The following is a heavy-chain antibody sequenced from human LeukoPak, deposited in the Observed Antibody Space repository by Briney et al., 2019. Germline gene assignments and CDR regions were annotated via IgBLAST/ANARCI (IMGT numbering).Heavy chain of an antibody. J-gene: IGHJ4*02. CDR3: ARGKVGATQPGSY. V-gene: IGHV1-2*02. D-gene: IGHD1-26*01. CDR1: GYTFTGYY. Sequence: ASVKVSCKASGYTFTGYYMHWVRQAPGQGLESMGWINPNSGGTNYAQKFQGRVTMTRDTSISTAYMELSRLRSDDTAVYYCARGKVGATQPGSYWGQGTLVTVSS. CDR2: INPNSGGT.